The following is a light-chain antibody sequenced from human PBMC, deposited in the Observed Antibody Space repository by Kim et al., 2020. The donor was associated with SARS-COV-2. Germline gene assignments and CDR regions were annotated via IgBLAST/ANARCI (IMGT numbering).Light chain of an antibody. CDR1: QPISNY. CDR2: VAS. V-gene: IGKV1-39*01. J-gene: IGKJ5*01. Sequence: SVCDRVNITSRASQPISNYIKWYQQKPGKAPNLLIFVASNLHTGVPSWFSGSGSGTDFTLTINNLQLEDFATYYWQQTYSTPPVTYGQGKRQEIK. CDR3: QQTYSTPPVT.